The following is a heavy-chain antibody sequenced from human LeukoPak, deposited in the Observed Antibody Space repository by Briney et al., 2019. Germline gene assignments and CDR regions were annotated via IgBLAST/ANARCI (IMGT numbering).Heavy chain of an antibody. CDR1: GFTFSRDW. J-gene: IGHJ4*02. Sequence: PGGSLRLSCVASGFTFSRDWMSWVRQPPGKGLEWVASVKQDGIETQYVDSVKGRFTISRDNAKNSVYLQMNSLRVEDTAVCYCARDGTGFDYWGQGTLVTVSS. CDR3: ARDGTGFDY. D-gene: IGHD2-8*02. CDR2: VKQDGIET. V-gene: IGHV3-7*01.